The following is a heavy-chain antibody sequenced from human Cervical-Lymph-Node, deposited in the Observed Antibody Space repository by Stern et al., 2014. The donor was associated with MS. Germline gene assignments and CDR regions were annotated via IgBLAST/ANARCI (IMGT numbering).Heavy chain of an antibody. D-gene: IGHD1-1*01. J-gene: IGHJ4*02. CDR3: ARDWDARYTFDY. CDR1: GFSFSSFG. Sequence: VQLVESGGGVVQPWGTLRLSCAASGFSFSSFGLHWVRKAPRKGLAWVAVVAYDGSNKCYAHSVKRRFTIARYNSKKSLYLQMNSLRAEDTAVYYCARDWDARYTFDYWGQGTLVTVSS. V-gene: IGHV3-30*04. CDR2: VAYDGSNK.